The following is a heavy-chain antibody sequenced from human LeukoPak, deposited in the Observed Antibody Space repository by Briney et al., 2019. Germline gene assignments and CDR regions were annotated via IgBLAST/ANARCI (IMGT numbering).Heavy chain of an antibody. Sequence: SETLSLTCAVYGGSFSGYYWSWIRQPPGKGLEWIGEINHSGSTNYNPSLKSRVTISVDTSKNQFSLKLSSVTAADTAVYYCARRIAAAVIHYFDYWGQGTLVTVSS. CDR2: INHSGST. CDR1: GGSFSGYY. CDR3: ARRIAAAVIHYFDY. V-gene: IGHV4-34*01. D-gene: IGHD6-13*01. J-gene: IGHJ4*02.